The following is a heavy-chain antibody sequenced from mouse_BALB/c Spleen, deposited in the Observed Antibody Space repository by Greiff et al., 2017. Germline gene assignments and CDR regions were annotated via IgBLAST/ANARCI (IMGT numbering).Heavy chain of an antibody. CDR2: INPGSGGT. CDR3: ASGNYDYAMDY. D-gene: IGHD2-1*01. Sequence: VQLQQSGAELVRPGTSVKVSCKASGYAFPTYLIEWVKQRPGQGLEWIGVINPGSGGTNYNEKFKGKATLTADKSSSTAYMQLSSLSSDDSAVYFCASGNYDYAMDYWGQGTSVTVSS. CDR1: GYAFPTYL. V-gene: IGHV1-54*01. J-gene: IGHJ4*01.